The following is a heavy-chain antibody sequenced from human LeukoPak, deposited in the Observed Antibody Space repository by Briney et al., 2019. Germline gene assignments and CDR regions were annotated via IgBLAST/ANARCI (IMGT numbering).Heavy chain of an antibody. D-gene: IGHD2-15*01. CDR1: GFTFSSYT. J-gene: IGHJ4*02. CDR2: ISYDGSNK. Sequence: GRSLRLSCAASGFTFSSYTMHWVRQAPGKGLEWVAIISYDGSNKYYADSVKGRFTISRDNSKNTLYLQMNSLGAEDTAVYYCARDGCSGGNCHNFRYWGQGSLVTVSS. CDR3: ARDGCSGGNCHNFRY. V-gene: IGHV3-30-3*01.